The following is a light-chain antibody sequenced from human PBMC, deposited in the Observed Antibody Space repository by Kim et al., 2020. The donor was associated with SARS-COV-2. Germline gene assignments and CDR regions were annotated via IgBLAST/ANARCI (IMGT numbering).Light chain of an antibody. CDR2: GKN. V-gene: IGLV3-19*01. J-gene: IGLJ2*01. CDR3: NSRDSNDNVV. CDR1: SIRSYY. Sequence: VDLGQTVRITCHGDSIRSYYATWYQQKPGQAPILVIYGKNNRPSGIPDRFSGSSSGNTASLTITGTQAGDEADYYCNSRDSNDNVVFGGGTQLTVL.